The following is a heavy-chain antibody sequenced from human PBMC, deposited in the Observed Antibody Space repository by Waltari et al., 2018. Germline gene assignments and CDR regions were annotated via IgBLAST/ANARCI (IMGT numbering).Heavy chain of an antibody. D-gene: IGHD2-8*01. J-gene: IGHJ6*02. Sequence: QVQLVQSGAEVKKPGASVQVSCKASGYTFTSYGISWVRQATGQGLEWMGWISAYNGNTNYAQKLQGRVTMTTDTSTSTAYMELRSLRSDDTAVYYCGRASHCINGVCHSAYYYYGMDVWGQGTTVTVS. CDR1: GYTFTSYG. V-gene: IGHV1-18*04. CDR2: ISAYNGNT. CDR3: GRASHCINGVCHSAYYYYGMDV.